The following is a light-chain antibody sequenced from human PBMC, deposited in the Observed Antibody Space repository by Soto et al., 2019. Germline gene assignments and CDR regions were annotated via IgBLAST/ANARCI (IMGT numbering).Light chain of an antibody. Sequence: QSVLTQPASVSGSPGQSITISCTGTSSDVGGYDFVSWYQQHPGKAPKLMIYDVSGRPSGVSNRFSGSKSGNTASLTISGLQAEDEADYYCSSSTSSSTNVFGTGTKLTVL. CDR3: SSSTSSSTNV. CDR1: SSDVGGYDF. J-gene: IGLJ1*01. CDR2: DVS. V-gene: IGLV2-14*01.